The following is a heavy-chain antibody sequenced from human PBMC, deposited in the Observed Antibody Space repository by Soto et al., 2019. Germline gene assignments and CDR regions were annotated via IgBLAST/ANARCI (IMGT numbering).Heavy chain of an antibody. J-gene: IGHJ4*02. V-gene: IGHV3-21*01. CDR1: GFTFSSYS. CDR3: ARSKIAVAGTGEFDY. D-gene: IGHD6-19*01. Sequence: EVQLVESGGGLVKPGGSLRLSCAASGFTFSSYSMSWVRQAPGKGLEWVSSIGSSSSYINYADSVKGRFTISRDNAKNSLYLPMNRLRAEDTAVYYCARSKIAVAGTGEFDYWGQGTLVTVSS. CDR2: IGSSSSYI.